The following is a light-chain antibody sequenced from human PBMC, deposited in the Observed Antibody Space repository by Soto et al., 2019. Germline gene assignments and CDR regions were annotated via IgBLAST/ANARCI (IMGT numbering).Light chain of an antibody. CDR2: EVS. V-gene: IGLV2-8*01. CDR3: SSYAGSNNVWV. CDR1: SSDVGGYNY. J-gene: IGLJ3*02. Sequence: QSVLTQPHSASGSPGQSVTISCTGTSSDVGGYNYVSWYQQHPGKAPKLMIYEVSKRPSGVPDRFSGSKSGNTASLTVSGLQAEDEADYYCSSYAGSNNVWVFGGGTKVTVL.